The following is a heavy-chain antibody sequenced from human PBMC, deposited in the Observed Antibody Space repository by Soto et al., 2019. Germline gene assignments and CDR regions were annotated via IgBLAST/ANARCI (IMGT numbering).Heavy chain of an antibody. J-gene: IGHJ4*02. V-gene: IGHV3-30*18. CDR1: GFTFSSYG. CDR3: AKDRRGATVY. CDR2: ISYDGSNK. D-gene: IGHD1-26*01. Sequence: QVQLVESGGGVVQPGRSLRLSCAASGFTFSSYGMHWVRQAPGKGLEWVAVISYDGSNKYYADSVKGRFTISRDNSKNTLYLQLNSLRAEDTAVYYGAKDRRGATVYWGQGTLVTVSS.